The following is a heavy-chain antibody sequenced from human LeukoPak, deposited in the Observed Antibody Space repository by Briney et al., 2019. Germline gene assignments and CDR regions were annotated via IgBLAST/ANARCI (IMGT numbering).Heavy chain of an antibody. Sequence: ASVKVSCKASGYTFTSYDINWVRQATGQGLEWMGWMNPNSGNTGYAQKFQGRVTMTRNTSISTAYTELSSLRSEDTAVYYCARGASSLWFGELLDYYYYYMDVWGKGTTVTVSS. V-gene: IGHV1-8*01. CDR1: GYTFTSYD. CDR2: MNPNSGNT. J-gene: IGHJ6*03. CDR3: ARGASSLWFGELLDYYYYYMDV. D-gene: IGHD3-10*01.